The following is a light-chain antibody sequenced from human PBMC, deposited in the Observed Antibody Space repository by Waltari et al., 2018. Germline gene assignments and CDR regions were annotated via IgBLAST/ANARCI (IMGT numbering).Light chain of an antibody. Sequence: EIVMTQSPATLSVSRGGSATVSCRASLSIDDSLAWYQQKPGQPPRLLIHGASTRDTGIPVRFRCSGSGTDFTLTITGLQSEDFAVYFCQQYNQWPLTFGRGTKVEIK. CDR2: GAS. J-gene: IGKJ4*01. V-gene: IGKV3-15*01. CDR3: QQYNQWPLT. CDR1: LSIDDS.